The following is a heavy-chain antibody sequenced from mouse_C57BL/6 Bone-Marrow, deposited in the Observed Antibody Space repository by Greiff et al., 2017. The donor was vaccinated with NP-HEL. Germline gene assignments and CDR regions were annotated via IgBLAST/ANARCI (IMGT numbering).Heavy chain of an antibody. CDR1: GFTFSDFY. Sequence: EVQRVESGGGLVQSGRSLRLSCATSGFTFSDFYMEWVRQAPGTGLEWIPASRNKANDYTTEYSASVKGRFIVSRDTSQSILYLQMNALRAEDTAIYYCARDAGHYGPWYFDVWGTGTTVTVSS. J-gene: IGHJ1*03. CDR2: SRNKANDYTT. V-gene: IGHV7-1*01. CDR3: ARDAGHYGPWYFDV. D-gene: IGHD1-1*02.